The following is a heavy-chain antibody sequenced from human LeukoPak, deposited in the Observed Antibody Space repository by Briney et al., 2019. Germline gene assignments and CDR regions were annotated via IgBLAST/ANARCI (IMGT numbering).Heavy chain of an antibody. V-gene: IGHV1-69*06. D-gene: IGHD1-26*01. CDR2: IIPIFGTT. J-gene: IGHJ3*02. CDR3: ARVESWEHSGSSQDAFDI. CDR1: GGTFNSYA. Sequence: SSVKVSCKASGGTFNSYAISWVRQAPGQGLEWMGGIIPIFGTTNYARKFRGRVTLTADKSTRTAYMELSSLRSEDTAVYYCARVESWEHSGSSQDAFDIWGQGTMVTVSS.